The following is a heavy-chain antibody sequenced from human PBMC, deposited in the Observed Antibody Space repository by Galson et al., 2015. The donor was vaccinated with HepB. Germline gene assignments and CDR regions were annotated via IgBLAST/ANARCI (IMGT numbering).Heavy chain of an antibody. J-gene: IGHJ4*02. CDR1: GFTFSSYS. Sequence: SLRLSCAASGFTFSSYSIHWVREAPGKGLEWVAIISHDGRNTYYAYSVKGRFTISRDNSRNTLYLQMNGLRSDDTAVYYCARVRGAGWYEGNDYWGQGTLVVVSS. CDR2: ISHDGRNT. CDR3: ARVRGAGWYEGNDY. V-gene: IGHV3-30*04. D-gene: IGHD6-19*01.